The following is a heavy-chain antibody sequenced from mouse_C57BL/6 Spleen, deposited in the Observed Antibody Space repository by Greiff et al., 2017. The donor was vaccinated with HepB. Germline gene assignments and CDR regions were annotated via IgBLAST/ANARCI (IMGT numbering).Heavy chain of an antibody. Sequence: EVQGVESGGGLVQPKGSLKLSCAASGFTFNTYAMHWVRQAPGKGLEWVARIRSKSSNYATYYADSVKDRFTISRDDSQSMLYLQMNNLKTEDTAMYYCVRSSSGYPDWYFDVWGTGTTVTVSS. CDR3: VRSSSGYPDWYFDV. CDR1: GFTFNTYA. V-gene: IGHV10-3*01. J-gene: IGHJ1*03. CDR2: IRSKSSNYAT. D-gene: IGHD3-2*02.